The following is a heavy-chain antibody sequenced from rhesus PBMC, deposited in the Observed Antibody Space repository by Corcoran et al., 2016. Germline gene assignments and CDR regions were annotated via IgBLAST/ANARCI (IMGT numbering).Heavy chain of an antibody. Sequence: QLQLQESGPGLVKPSETLSVTCAVSGGSISSSYWSWIRQAPGKGLEWIGYIYGSGSSTNYNPSLQSRVTLSVDTSKNQLSLKLSSMTTADTAVYYCAKTGSGYSGSWNLFDYWGQGVLVTVSS. CDR2: IYGSGSST. CDR3: AKTGSGYSGSWNLFDY. CDR1: GGSISSSY. V-gene: IGHV4-169*01. D-gene: IGHD6-25*01. J-gene: IGHJ4*01.